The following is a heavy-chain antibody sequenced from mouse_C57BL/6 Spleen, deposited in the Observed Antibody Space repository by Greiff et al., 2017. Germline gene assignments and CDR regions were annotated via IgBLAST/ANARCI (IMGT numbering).Heavy chain of an antibody. V-gene: IGHV1-42*01. CDR1: GYSFTGYY. J-gene: IGHJ4*01. D-gene: IGHD2-1*01. Sequence: VHVKQSGPELVKPGASVKISCKASGYSFTGYYMNWVKQSPEKSLEWIGEINPSTGGTTYNQKFKAKATLTVDKSSSTAYMQLKSLTSEDSAVYYCARSYGNYENYYAMDYWGQGTSVTVSS. CDR3: ARSYGNYENYYAMDY. CDR2: INPSTGGT.